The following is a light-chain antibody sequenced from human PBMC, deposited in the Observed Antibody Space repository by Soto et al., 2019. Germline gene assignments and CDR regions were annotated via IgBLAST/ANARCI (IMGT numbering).Light chain of an antibody. CDR1: QSISNW. J-gene: IGKJ1*01. CDR3: QHYNSYPWT. CDR2: KAS. V-gene: IGKV1-5*03. Sequence: DIQMTQSPSTLSASVGDRVTITCRASQSISNWLAWYQQKSGKAPKLLIYKASILESGVPSRFSGSGSGTEFSLTISSLQPDEFATYYCQHYNSYPWTFGQGTKVEIE.